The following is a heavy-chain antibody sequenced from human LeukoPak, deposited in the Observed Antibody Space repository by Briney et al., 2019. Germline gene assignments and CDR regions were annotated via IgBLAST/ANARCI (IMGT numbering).Heavy chain of an antibody. CDR3: ARVSQTPAYYYTSGYYYHGY. V-gene: IGHV1-2*02. Sequence: ASVKVSCKASRYTFTAYYMHWVRQAPGQGLEWMGWINPNSGGTNYAQKFQGRVTMTRDTSINTAYMELSNLRSEDTAVYYCARVSQTPAYYYTSGYYYHGYWGQGTRVTVSS. J-gene: IGHJ4*02. CDR2: INPNSGGT. D-gene: IGHD3-22*01. CDR1: RYTFTAYY.